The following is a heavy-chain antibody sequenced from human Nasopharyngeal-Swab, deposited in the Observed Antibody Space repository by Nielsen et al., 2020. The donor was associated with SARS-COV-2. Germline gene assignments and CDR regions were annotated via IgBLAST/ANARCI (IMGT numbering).Heavy chain of an antibody. CDR2: LTSSGGTT. D-gene: IGHD3-22*01. J-gene: IGHJ4*02. CDR1: GFTFSSYW. V-gene: IGHV3-23*01. Sequence: GGSLRLSCAASGFTFSSYWMNWVRQAPGRGLEWVSSLTSSGGTTYYADSVRGRFTISRDNSKNTVYLQMNSLRAEDTAVYFCADLDSQVPGYWGQGTLVTVSS. CDR3: ADLDSQVPGY.